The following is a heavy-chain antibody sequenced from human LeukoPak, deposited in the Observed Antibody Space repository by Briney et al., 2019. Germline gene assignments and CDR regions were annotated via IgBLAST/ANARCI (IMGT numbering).Heavy chain of an antibody. CDR3: ATEYSYSFDI. CDR2: IYYSGST. Sequence: KPSETLSLTCAVYGGSFSGYYWSWIRQPPGKGLEWIGSIYYSGSTYYNPSLKSRVTISVDTSKNQFSLKLSSVTAADTAVYYCATEYSYSFDIWGQGTMVTVSS. D-gene: IGHD5-18*01. CDR1: GGSFSGYY. J-gene: IGHJ3*02. V-gene: IGHV4-34*01.